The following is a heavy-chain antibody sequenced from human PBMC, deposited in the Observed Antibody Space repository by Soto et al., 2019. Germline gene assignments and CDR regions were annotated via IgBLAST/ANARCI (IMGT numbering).Heavy chain of an antibody. CDR2: IYPGDSDA. CDR1: GYSFTNYL. D-gene: IGHD1-26*01. Sequence: GESLKISCKGSGYSFTNYLIGWVRQMPGKGLESMGIIYPGDSDARYSPSFQGQVTISADKSTSTASLQWSSLKASDTAMYYCARRNGSQYYFDYWGQGTMVTVYS. CDR3: ARRNGSQYYFDY. V-gene: IGHV5-51*01. J-gene: IGHJ4*02.